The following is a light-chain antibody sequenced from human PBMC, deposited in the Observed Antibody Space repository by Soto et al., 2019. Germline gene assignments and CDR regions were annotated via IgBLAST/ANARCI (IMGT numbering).Light chain of an antibody. J-gene: IGLJ3*02. CDR2: GDT. CDR1: SSNIGAGYD. CDR3: QSYDSSLSAWV. Sequence: QFMLTQPPSVSGAPGQRVTISCTGSSSNIGAGYDVHWYQQLPGTAPKLLIYGDTNRPSGVPDRFSGSKSGTSASLAITGLQAEDEADYYCQSYDSSLSAWVFGGGTKLTVL. V-gene: IGLV1-40*01.